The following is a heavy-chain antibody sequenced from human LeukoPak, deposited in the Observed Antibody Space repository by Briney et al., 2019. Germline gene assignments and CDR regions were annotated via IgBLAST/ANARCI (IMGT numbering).Heavy chain of an antibody. D-gene: IGHD3-3*01. Sequence: GGSLRLSCAASGFTFSRYWMSWVRQAPGKGLEWVANIKQDGSEKYYVDSVKGRFTISKDNTKNSLYLQMNSLRAEDTAVYYCARVGTTIFGVVIDAFDIWGQGTMVTVSS. J-gene: IGHJ3*02. CDR3: ARVGTTIFGVVIDAFDI. V-gene: IGHV3-7*01. CDR1: GFTFSRYW. CDR2: IKQDGSEK.